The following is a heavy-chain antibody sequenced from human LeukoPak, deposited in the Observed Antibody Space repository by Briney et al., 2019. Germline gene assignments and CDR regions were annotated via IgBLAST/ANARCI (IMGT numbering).Heavy chain of an antibody. D-gene: IGHD6-13*01. CDR2: IYYSGST. CDR3: ARAPGIAAAGYFDY. V-gene: IGHV4-59*01. J-gene: IGHJ4*02. CDR1: GGSISSYY. Sequence: SETLSLTCTVSGGSISSYYWSWIRQPPGKGLEWIGYIYYSGSTNYNPSLKSRVTISVDTSKNQFSLKLSSVTAAGTAVYYCARAPGIAAAGYFDYWGQGALVTVSS.